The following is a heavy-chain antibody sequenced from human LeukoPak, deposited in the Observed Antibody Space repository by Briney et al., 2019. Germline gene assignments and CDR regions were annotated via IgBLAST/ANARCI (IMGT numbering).Heavy chain of an antibody. Sequence: SVKVSCKASGYTFTGYYMHWVRQAPGQGLEWMGGIIPIFGTANYAQKFQGRVTITADESTSTAYMELSSLRSEDTAVYYCARSVEMATAVDYWGQGTLVTVSS. CDR1: GYTFTGYY. CDR3: ARSVEMATAVDY. V-gene: IGHV1-69*13. D-gene: IGHD5-24*01. J-gene: IGHJ4*02. CDR2: IIPIFGTA.